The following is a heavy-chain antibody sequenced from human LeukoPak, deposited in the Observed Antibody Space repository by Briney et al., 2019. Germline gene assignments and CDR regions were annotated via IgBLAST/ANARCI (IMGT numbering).Heavy chain of an antibody. CDR3: ARDPLGGSSWYFDYYYGMDV. J-gene: IGHJ6*02. Sequence: GGSLRLSCAVSGFTVSTNYMSWVRQAPGKGLEWVSAIYSGGSTYYADSVKGRFTISRDNSKNTLYLQMNSLRAEDTAVYYCARDPLGGSSWYFDYYYGMDVWGQGTTVTVSS. CDR2: IYSGGST. D-gene: IGHD6-13*01. V-gene: IGHV3-66*01. CDR1: GFTVSTNY.